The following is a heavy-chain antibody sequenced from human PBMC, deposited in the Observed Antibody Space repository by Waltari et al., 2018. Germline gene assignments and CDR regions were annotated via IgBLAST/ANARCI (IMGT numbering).Heavy chain of an antibody. V-gene: IGHV3-23*01. CDR2: ISGGGSTT. Sequence: EVQLLESGGTLVQPGGSLRLSCAASGFTFSNYAMTWVRQAPEKGLEWVSVISGGGSTTIYADSVKGRFTISRDDSKDTLDLQINSLRAEDTAVYYCVRRGDKVTYYHTLDVWGQGTTVTVSS. CDR1: GFTFSNYA. J-gene: IGHJ6*02. D-gene: IGHD2-21*02. CDR3: VRRGDKVTYYHTLDV.